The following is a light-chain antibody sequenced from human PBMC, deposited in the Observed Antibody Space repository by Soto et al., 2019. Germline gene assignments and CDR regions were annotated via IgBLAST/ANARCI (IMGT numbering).Light chain of an antibody. Sequence: EIVLTQSPGTLSLSPGERATLSCRASQIVSSTYLAWFQQKAGQAPRLLIYGASTRATGIPDRFSGSGSGTDFTLTIRGLEPEDFALYYCQQYGVTPPNTFGGGTKVEV. J-gene: IGKJ4*01. CDR1: QIVSSTY. V-gene: IGKV3-20*01. CDR3: QQYGVTPPNT. CDR2: GAS.